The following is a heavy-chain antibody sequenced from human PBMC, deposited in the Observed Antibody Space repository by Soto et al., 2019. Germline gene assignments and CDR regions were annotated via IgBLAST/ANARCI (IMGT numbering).Heavy chain of an antibody. CDR2: IRSKANNYAT. J-gene: IGHJ4*02. D-gene: IGHD4-17*01. Sequence: EVQLVESGGGLVQPGGSLKLSCAASGFTFSDSAIHWVRQTSGKGLEWVGRIRSKANNYATVYAASLEGRFTISRDDAKNTAHLQMNSLKTEDTAVYYCASTNDGDYSTFDYWGQGTLVIVSS. CDR3: ASTNDGDYSTFDY. V-gene: IGHV3-73*02. CDR1: GFTFSDSA.